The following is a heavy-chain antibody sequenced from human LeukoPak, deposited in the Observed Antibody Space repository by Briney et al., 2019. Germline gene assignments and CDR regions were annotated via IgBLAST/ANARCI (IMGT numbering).Heavy chain of an antibody. D-gene: IGHD5-12*01. CDR1: GFTFSTYG. CDR3: AKDRLAGYSGYDYIDY. Sequence: PGGTLRLSCAASGFTFSTYGMHWVRQAPGKGREWVAVIACDGSDKFYADSVKGRFTISRDNPKNTLYLQMNSLRVEDTAVYYCAKDRLAGYSGYDYIDYWGQGTLVPVSS. J-gene: IGHJ4*02. V-gene: IGHV3-30*18. CDR2: IACDGSDK.